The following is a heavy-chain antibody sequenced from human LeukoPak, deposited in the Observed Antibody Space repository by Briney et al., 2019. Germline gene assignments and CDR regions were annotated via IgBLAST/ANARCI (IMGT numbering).Heavy chain of an antibody. CDR2: INHSGNT. V-gene: IGHV4-34*01. CDR3: ARAADYHGSGSQLGY. CDR1: GGSFSGYY. J-gene: IGHJ4*02. Sequence: SETLSLTCAVYGGSFSGYYWSWIRQPPGKGLEWIGEINHSGNTNYNPSLKSRVSISVDTSKNQFSLKVSSVTAADTALYYCARAADYHGSGSQLGYWGQGILVTVSS. D-gene: IGHD3-10*01.